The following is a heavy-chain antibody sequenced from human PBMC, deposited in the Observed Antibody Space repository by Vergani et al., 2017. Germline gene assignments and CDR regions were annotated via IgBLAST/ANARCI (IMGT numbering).Heavy chain of an antibody. Sequence: EVQLVETGGGLIQPGGSLRLSCAASGFTVSSNYMSWVRQAPGKGLEWVSVIYSGGSTYYADSVKGRFTISRDNSKNTLYLQMNSLRAEDTAVYYCARGTVTTDYYYYGMDVWGQGTTVTVSS. CDR1: GFTVSSNY. V-gene: IGHV3-53*02. D-gene: IGHD4-17*01. CDR2: IYSGGST. J-gene: IGHJ6*02. CDR3: ARGTVTTDYYYYGMDV.